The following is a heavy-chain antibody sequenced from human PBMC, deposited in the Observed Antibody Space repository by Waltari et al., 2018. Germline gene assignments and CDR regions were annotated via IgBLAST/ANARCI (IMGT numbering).Heavy chain of an antibody. CDR2: INWNGGST. CDR1: GFTFDDYG. CDR3: ARGNYRIAAAGTRGYYFDY. D-gene: IGHD6-13*01. Sequence: EVQLVESGGGVVRPGGSLRLSCAASGFTFDDYGMSWVRQAPGKGLEWVSGINWNGGSTGYADSVKGRFTISRDNAKNSLYLQMNSLRAEDTALYYCARGNYRIAAAGTRGYYFDYWGQGTLVTVSS. V-gene: IGHV3-20*04. J-gene: IGHJ4*02.